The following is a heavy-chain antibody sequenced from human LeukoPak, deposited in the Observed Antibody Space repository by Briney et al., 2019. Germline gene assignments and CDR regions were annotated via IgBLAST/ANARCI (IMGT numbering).Heavy chain of an antibody. CDR3: AKAGSSYDFWSGYSDYYYYGMDV. J-gene: IGHJ6*02. Sequence: GGSLRLSCAASGFTFSSYAMSWVRQAPGKRLEWVSAISGSGGSTYYADSVKGRFTISRDNSKNTLYLQMNSLRAEDTAVYYCAKAGSSYDFWSGYSDYYYYGMDVWGQGTTVTVSS. CDR2: ISGSGGST. D-gene: IGHD3-3*01. CDR1: GFTFSSYA. V-gene: IGHV3-23*01.